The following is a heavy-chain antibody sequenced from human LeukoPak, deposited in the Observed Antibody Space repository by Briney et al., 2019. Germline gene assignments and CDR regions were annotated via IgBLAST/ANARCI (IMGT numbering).Heavy chain of an antibody. V-gene: IGHV4-34*01. Sequence: PSETLSLTCAVYGGSFSGYYWSWIRQPPGKGLEWIGEINHSGGTNYNPSLKSRVTISVDTSKNQFSLKLSFVTAADTAVYYCARGEDEWELLLDYWGQGTLVTVSS. J-gene: IGHJ4*02. CDR1: GGSFSGYY. D-gene: IGHD1-26*01. CDR3: ARGEDEWELLLDY. CDR2: INHSGGT.